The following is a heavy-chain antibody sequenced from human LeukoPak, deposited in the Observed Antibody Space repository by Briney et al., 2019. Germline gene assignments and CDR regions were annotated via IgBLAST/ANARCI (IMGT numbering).Heavy chain of an antibody. J-gene: IGHJ4*02. CDR1: GFTFSSYS. CDR2: ISSSSSYI. V-gene: IGHV3-21*01. Sequence: GSLRLSCAASGFTFSSYSMNWVRQAPGKGLEWVSSISSSSSYIYYADSVKGRFTISRDNAKNSLYLQMNSLRAEDTAVYYCARVGRIAVAGTAFDYWGQGTLVTVSS. CDR3: ARVGRIAVAGTAFDY. D-gene: IGHD6-19*01.